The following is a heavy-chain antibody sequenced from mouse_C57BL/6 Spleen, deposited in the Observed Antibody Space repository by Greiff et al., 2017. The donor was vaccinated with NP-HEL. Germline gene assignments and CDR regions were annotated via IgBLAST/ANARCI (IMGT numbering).Heavy chain of an antibody. CDR2: IYPGSGNT. V-gene: IGHV1-76*01. CDR3: ARRYDYNGGYAMDY. Sequence: LVESGAELVRPGASVKLSCKASGYTFTDYYINWVKQRPGQGLEWIARIYPGSGNTYYNEKFKGKATLTAEKSSSTAYMQLSSLTSEDSAVYFGARRYDYNGGYAMDYWGQGTSVTVSS. D-gene: IGHD2-4*01. CDR1: GYTFTDYY. J-gene: IGHJ4*01.